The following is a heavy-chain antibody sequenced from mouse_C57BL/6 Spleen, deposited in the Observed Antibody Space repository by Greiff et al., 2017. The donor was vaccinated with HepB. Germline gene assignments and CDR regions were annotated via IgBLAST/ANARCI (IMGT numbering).Heavy chain of an antibody. Sequence: VQLQQPGAELVRPGSSVKLSCKASGYTFTSYWMHWVKQRPLQGLEWIGNIDPSDSETHYNQKFKDKATLTVDKSSSTAYMQLSSLTSEDSAVYYCARGGYGSSFRYFDVWGTGTTVTVSS. CDR1: GYTFTSYW. V-gene: IGHV1-52*01. CDR3: ARGGYGSSFRYFDV. CDR2: IDPSDSET. J-gene: IGHJ1*03. D-gene: IGHD1-1*01.